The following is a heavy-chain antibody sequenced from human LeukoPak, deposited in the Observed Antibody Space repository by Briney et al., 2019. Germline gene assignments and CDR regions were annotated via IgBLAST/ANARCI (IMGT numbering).Heavy chain of an antibody. V-gene: IGHV4-34*01. CDR1: GGSFSGYY. Sequence: SETLSLTCAVYGGSFSGYYWSWIRQPPGKGLEWIGEINHSGSTNYNPSLKSRVTISVDTSKNQFSLKLSSVTAADTAVYYCARGRGYSYGYAIPYYYYYMDVWGKGTTVTVSS. D-gene: IGHD5-18*01. CDR3: ARGRGYSYGYAIPYYYYYMDV. J-gene: IGHJ6*03. CDR2: INHSGST.